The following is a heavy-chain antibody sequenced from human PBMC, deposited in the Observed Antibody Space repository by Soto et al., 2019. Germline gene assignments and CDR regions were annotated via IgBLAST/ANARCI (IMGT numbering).Heavy chain of an antibody. CDR2: INHSGST. D-gene: IGHD4-4*01. J-gene: IGHJ4*02. Sequence: SETLSLTCAVYGGSFSGYYWSWIRQPPGKGLEWIGEINHSGSTNYNPSLKSRVTISVDTSKNQFSLKLSSVTAADTAVYYCASFDYSNDDDYWGQGTLVTVSS. CDR1: GGSFSGYY. CDR3: ASFDYSNDDDY. V-gene: IGHV4-34*01.